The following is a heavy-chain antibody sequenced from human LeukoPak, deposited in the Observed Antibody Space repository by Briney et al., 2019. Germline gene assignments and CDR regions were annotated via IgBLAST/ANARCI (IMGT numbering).Heavy chain of an antibody. J-gene: IGHJ4*02. Sequence: SETLSLTCTVSGGSISSYYWSWIRQPPGKGLEWIGYIYYSGSTNYNPSLKSRVTISVDTSKNQFSLKLSSVTAAHTAVYYCAGIAVAGIDYWGQGALVTVSS. CDR2: IYYSGST. D-gene: IGHD6-19*01. CDR1: GGSISSYY. V-gene: IGHV4-59*01. CDR3: AGIAVAGIDY.